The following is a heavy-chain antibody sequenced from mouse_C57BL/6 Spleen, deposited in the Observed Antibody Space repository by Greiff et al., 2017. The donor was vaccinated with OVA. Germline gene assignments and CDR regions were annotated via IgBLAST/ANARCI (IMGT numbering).Heavy chain of an antibody. Sequence: EVQLQQSGPELVKPGASVKISCKASGYSFTGYYMNWVKQSPEKSLEWIGEINPSTGGTTYNQKFKAKATLTVDKSSSTAYMQLKSLTSEDSAVYYCARSAGRNWDRFAYWGQGTLVTVSA. J-gene: IGHJ3*01. D-gene: IGHD4-1*01. V-gene: IGHV1-42*01. CDR3: ARSAGRNWDRFAY. CDR2: INPSTGGT. CDR1: GYSFTGYY.